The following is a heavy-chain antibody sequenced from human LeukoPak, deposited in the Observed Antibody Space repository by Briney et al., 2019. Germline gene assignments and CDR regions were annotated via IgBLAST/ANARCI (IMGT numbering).Heavy chain of an antibody. J-gene: IGHJ4*02. V-gene: IGHV3-9*01. CDR1: GVTLSTYA. Sequence: SLRLSCAASGVTLSTYAMSWARQAPGKGLEWVSGISWHSGSRGYADSVKGRFTISRDNAKNSLYLQMNSLRPEDTALYYCAKDGTYYSVSGSYYSHFDYWGQGTLVTVSS. CDR2: ISWHSGSR. D-gene: IGHD3-10*01. CDR3: AKDGTYYSVSGSYYSHFDY.